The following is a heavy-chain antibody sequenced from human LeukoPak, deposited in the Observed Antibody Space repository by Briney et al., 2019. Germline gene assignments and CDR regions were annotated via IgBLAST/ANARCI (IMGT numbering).Heavy chain of an antibody. CDR3: VRAPATNEWRCMDY. CDR2: IKQDGSEK. Sequence: PGGSLKLSWAASGFTFGNYWMGWVGQAQGRGWEWVANIKQDGSEKRYVDPVKGRFTISRDNAKNSLYLQMNSLRAEDTGVYYCVRAPATNEWRCMDYWGQGTLVTVSS. D-gene: IGHD2-8*02. J-gene: IGHJ4*02. CDR1: GFTFGNYW. V-gene: IGHV3-7*01.